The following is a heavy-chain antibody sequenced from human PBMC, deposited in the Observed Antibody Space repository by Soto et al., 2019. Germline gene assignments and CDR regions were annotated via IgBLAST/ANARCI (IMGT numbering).Heavy chain of an antibody. Sequence: VGSLRLSCAASGFTFSSSVVHWVRQAPGKGLEWVAVISPDESNEDYADSVKGRFSISRDNSKNTLYLQMSSLRADDTAVYYCARGLIKLAGGAFDIWGQGTKVTVSS. J-gene: IGHJ3*02. V-gene: IGHV3-33*01. CDR2: ISPDESNE. CDR1: GFTFSSSV. CDR3: ARGLIKLAGGAFDI. D-gene: IGHD3-16*01.